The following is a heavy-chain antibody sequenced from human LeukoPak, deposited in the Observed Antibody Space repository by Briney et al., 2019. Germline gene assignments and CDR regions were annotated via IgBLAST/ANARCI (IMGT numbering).Heavy chain of an antibody. CDR1: GYTFTGYY. CDR3: ARDFNAWLFGAFDI. V-gene: IGHV1-2*06. CDR2: INPNSGGT. D-gene: IGHD3-9*01. J-gene: IGHJ3*02. Sequence: ASVKVSCKASGYTFTGYYMHWVRQAPGQGLEWMGRINPNSGGTNYAQKFQGRVTMTRDTSISTAYMELSRLRSDDTAVYYCARDFNAWLFGAFDIWGQGTMVTVSS.